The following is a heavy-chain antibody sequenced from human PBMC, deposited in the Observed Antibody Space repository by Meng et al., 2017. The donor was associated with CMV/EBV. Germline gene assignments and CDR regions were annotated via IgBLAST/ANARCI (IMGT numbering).Heavy chain of an antibody. D-gene: IGHD6-13*01. Sequence: GESLKISCAAFGFTFDDYGMSWVRQAPGKGLEWVSGINWNGGSTGYADSVKGRFTISRDNAKNSLYLQMNSLRAEDTALYHCARVAAAGDFDYWGQGTLVTVSS. CDR1: GFTFDDYG. CDR2: INWNGGST. CDR3: ARVAAAGDFDY. J-gene: IGHJ4*02. V-gene: IGHV3-20*01.